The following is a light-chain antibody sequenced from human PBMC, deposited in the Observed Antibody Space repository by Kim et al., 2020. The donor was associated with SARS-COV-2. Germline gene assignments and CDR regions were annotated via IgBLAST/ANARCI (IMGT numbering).Light chain of an antibody. J-gene: IGKJ4*01. CDR2: GAS. V-gene: IGKV3-15*01. CDR1: QSVDSC. Sequence: VSAGETATLSCRASQSVDSCLAWYQQRPGQAPRLLIDGASTRATDIPARFSASGSGTEFTLTISSLQSEDFAVYSCQQHKNWPLTFGGGTRVDIK. CDR3: QQHKNWPLT.